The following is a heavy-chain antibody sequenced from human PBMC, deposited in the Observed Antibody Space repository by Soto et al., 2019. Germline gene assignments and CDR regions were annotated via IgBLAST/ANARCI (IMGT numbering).Heavy chain of an antibody. CDR2: ISAYNGNT. CDR1: GYTFTSYG. V-gene: IGHV1-18*01. J-gene: IGHJ5*02. Sequence: VQLVQSGAEVKKPGASVKVSCKASGYTFTSYGISWVRQAPGQGLEWMGWISAYNGNTNYAQKLQGRVTMTTDTSTSTAYMELRSLRSDDTAVYYCARDRCSSTSCYTRGVRWFDPWGQGTLVTVSS. D-gene: IGHD2-2*02. CDR3: ARDRCSSTSCYTRGVRWFDP.